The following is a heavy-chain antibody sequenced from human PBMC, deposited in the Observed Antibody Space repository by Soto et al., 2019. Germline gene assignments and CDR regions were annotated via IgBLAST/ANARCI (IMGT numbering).Heavy chain of an antibody. CDR3: AITLGVTDRYYYYYGMDV. D-gene: IGHD3-10*01. Sequence: QVQLVQSGAEVKKPGSSVKVSCKASGGTFSSYAISWVRQAPGQGLEWMGGIIPIFGTANYAQKFQGRVTITADESTSTAYMELSSLRSEDTAVYYCAITLGVTDRYYYYYGMDVWGQGTTVTVSS. CDR2: IIPIFGTA. CDR1: GGTFSSYA. V-gene: IGHV1-69*01. J-gene: IGHJ6*02.